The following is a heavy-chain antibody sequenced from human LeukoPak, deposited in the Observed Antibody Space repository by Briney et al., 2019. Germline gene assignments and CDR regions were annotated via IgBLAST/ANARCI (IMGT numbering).Heavy chain of an antibody. CDR3: ARSRDGYNYYFDY. V-gene: IGHV4-39*01. CDR1: GGSISSSSYY. CDR2: IYYSGST. D-gene: IGHD5-24*01. J-gene: IGHJ4*02. Sequence: SETLSLTCTVSGGSISSSSYYWGWIRQPPGKGLERIGSIYYSGSTYYNPSLKSRVTISVDTSKNQFSLKLSSVTAADTAMYYCARSRDGYNYYFDYWGQGTLVTVSS.